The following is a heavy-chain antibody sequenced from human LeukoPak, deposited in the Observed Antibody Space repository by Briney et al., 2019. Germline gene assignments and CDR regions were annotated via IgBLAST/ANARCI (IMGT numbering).Heavy chain of an antibody. CDR2: IHYSGST. V-gene: IGHV4-59*12. Sequence: SETLSLTCTVSGGSISSYYWSWIRQPPGKGLEWIGYIHYSGSTNYNPSLKSRVTISVDTSKNQFSLKLSSVTAADTAVYYCARDRSGGNGFCDYWGQGTLVTVSS. CDR1: GGSISSYY. D-gene: IGHD4-23*01. CDR3: ARDRSGGNGFCDY. J-gene: IGHJ4*02.